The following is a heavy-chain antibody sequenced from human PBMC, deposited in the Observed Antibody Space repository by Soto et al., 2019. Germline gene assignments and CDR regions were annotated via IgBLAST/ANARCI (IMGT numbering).Heavy chain of an antibody. CDR3: TIGSGINPF. Sequence: EVQLVESGGGLVKPGGSLRLSCAGSGFTFSNAWMNWVSQAPGMRLEWVGRIKSKTDGGTTDYAAPVKGRFTILRDDSKNTLYLQMNTLKTEYTAVYYCTIGSGINPFWGQGTLVTVSS. V-gene: IGHV3-15*01. D-gene: IGHD3-10*01. CDR2: IKSKTDGGTT. CDR1: GFTFSNAW. J-gene: IGHJ4*02.